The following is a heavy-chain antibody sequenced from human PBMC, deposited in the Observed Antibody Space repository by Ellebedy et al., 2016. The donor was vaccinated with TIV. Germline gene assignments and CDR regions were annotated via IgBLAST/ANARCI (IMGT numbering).Heavy chain of an antibody. D-gene: IGHD6-13*01. V-gene: IGHV4-59*08. CDR2: IYYSGST. J-gene: IGHJ5*02. Sequence: PGGSLRLSCTVSGGSLSTYYWSWIRQIPGRGLEWIGYIYYSGSTMYNSSLKSRVSMSIDTSKNQFSLNLRSVTAADTAVYYCATLAIAAAGEFRSWLDPWGLGKMVTVSS. CDR3: ATLAIAAAGEFRSWLDP. CDR1: GGSLSTYY.